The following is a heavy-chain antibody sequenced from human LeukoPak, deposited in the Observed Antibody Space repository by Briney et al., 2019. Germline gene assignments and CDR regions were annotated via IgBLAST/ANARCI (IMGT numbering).Heavy chain of an antibody. Sequence: SETLSLTCTVSGGSISSSSYYWGWIRQPPGKGLEWIGSIYYSGSTYYNPSLKSRVTISVDTSKNQFSLKLSSVTAADTAVYYCARDPRGDDILTGYYSAFDYWGQGTLITVSS. J-gene: IGHJ4*02. V-gene: IGHV4-39*07. CDR2: IYYSGST. CDR3: ARDPRGDDILTGYYSAFDY. D-gene: IGHD3-9*01. CDR1: GGSISSSSYY.